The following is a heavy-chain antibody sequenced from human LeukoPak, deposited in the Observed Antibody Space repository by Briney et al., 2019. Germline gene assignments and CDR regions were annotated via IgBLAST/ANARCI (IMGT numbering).Heavy chain of an antibody. CDR3: ARENWDIVAIPMDV. Sequence: GGSLRLSCVASGFTFSDYSLNWVRQAPGKGLEWISYIGSAIYYADSVKGRFTISRDNAKNSLFLQMNSLRAEDTAVYYCARENWDIVAIPMDVWGKGTTVTVSS. CDR2: IGSAI. J-gene: IGHJ6*04. CDR1: GFTFSDYS. V-gene: IGHV3-48*01. D-gene: IGHD5-12*01.